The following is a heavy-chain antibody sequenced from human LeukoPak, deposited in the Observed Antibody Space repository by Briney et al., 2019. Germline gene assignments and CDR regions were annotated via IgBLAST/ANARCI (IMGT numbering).Heavy chain of an antibody. CDR2: IYRSGST. CDR1: GGSISSGSYY. Sequence: SQTLSLTCTVSGGSISSGSYYWSWIRQPAGKRLEWIGHIYRSGSTNYNPSLKSRVTISVDTSKNQFSLKLSSVTAADTAVYYCARDSGTTMVRGVIPTWGQGTLVTVSS. CDR3: ARDSGTTMVRGVIPT. J-gene: IGHJ5*02. D-gene: IGHD3-10*01. V-gene: IGHV4-61*09.